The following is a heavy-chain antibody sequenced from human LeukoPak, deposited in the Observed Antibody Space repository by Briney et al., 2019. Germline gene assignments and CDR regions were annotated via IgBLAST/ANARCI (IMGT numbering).Heavy chain of an antibody. D-gene: IGHD3-16*02. CDR1: GGSFSGYY. Sequence: PSETLSLTCAVYGGSFSGYYGSWLRQPPGKGLEWSGEINHSGSTNYNPSLKSRVTISVDTSKNQFSLKLSSVTAADTAVYYCARKRIMITFGGVIGLYFDYWGQGTLVTVSS. V-gene: IGHV4-34*01. J-gene: IGHJ4*02. CDR3: ARKRIMITFGGVIGLYFDY. CDR2: INHSGST.